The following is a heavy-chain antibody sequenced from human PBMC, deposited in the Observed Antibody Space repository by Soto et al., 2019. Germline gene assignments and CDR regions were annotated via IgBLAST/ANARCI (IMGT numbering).Heavy chain of an antibody. Sequence: LGGSLRLSCAASGFTFGSYGMHWVRQAPGKGLEWVAVISYDGNNKYYADSVKGRLTISRDNSKNMVSLQMNSLRAEDTAVYYCAKERTRHFDYWGQGIPVTVSS. CDR1: GFTFGSYG. CDR2: ISYDGNNK. V-gene: IGHV3-30*18. D-gene: IGHD1-1*01. J-gene: IGHJ4*02. CDR3: AKERTRHFDY.